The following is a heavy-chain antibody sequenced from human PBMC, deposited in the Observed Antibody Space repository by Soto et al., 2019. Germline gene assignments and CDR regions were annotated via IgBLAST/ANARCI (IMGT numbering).Heavy chain of an antibody. V-gene: IGHV4-39*01. Sequence: SETLSLTCTVSGGSVTNSSYYWGWIRQSPGKGLEWIGSVYYRGRSYSKSSVKSRVTISVGTSKNRFSLSLNSVTASDTAVYFCVSQRTTVPTQAYFDYWGPGALVTVSS. CDR3: VSQRTTVPTQAYFDY. CDR2: VYYRGRS. D-gene: IGHD4-17*01. J-gene: IGHJ4*02. CDR1: GGSVTNSSYY.